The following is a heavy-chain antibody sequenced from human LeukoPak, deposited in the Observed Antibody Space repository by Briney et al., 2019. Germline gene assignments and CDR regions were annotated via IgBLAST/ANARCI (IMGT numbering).Heavy chain of an antibody. CDR1: GFSFSKYS. D-gene: IGHD1-7*01. V-gene: IGHV3-23*01. CDR3: AKAADTNYFRYGDY. J-gene: IGHJ4*02. CDR2: IGTIPGIT. Sequence: PGGSLRLSCVASGFSFSKYSMNWVRQAPGKGLEWVSVIGTIPGITYYTESVKGRFTISRDNSKNTVYLQMNNLRADDTALYYCAKAADTNYFRYGDYWGQGTLVTVSS.